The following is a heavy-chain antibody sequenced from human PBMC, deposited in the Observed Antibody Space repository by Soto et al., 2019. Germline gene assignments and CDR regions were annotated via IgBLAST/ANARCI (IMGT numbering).Heavy chain of an antibody. J-gene: IGHJ5*02. Sequence: SSETLSLTCAVYGGSFSSYYLSWIRQPPGKGLEWIGEINHSGSTNYNPSLKSRVTISVDTSKNQFSLKLSSVIAADTAVYYCERVKGLSYYDSSGSWWFDPWGQGTLVTVYS. CDR1: GGSFSSYY. V-gene: IGHV4-34*01. CDR2: INHSGST. D-gene: IGHD3-22*01. CDR3: ERVKGLSYYDSSGSWWFDP.